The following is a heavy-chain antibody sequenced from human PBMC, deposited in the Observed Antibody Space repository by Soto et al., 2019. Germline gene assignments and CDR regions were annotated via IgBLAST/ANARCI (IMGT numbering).Heavy chain of an antibody. Sequence: SETLSLTCSVSGGSISSGDYYWSWIRQPPGKGLEWIGYIYYSGSTYYNPSLKSRVTISVDTSKNQFSLKLSSVTAADTAVYYCATVECSGGSCYFDYWGQGTLVTVSS. CDR3: ATVECSGGSCYFDY. CDR1: GGSISSGDYY. V-gene: IGHV4-30-4*01. CDR2: IYYSGST. J-gene: IGHJ4*02. D-gene: IGHD2-15*01.